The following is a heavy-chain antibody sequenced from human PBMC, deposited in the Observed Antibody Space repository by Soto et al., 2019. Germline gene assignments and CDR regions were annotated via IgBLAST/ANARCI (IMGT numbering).Heavy chain of an antibody. Sequence: SETLSLTCSVSGDSSSNYYWSWIRQSPGKTLEWIGYIHYSGTTKYNPSLRSRVTISVDTSKSQFSLRLSSVTAADTAVYYCATEALSSFDYWGQGTLVTVSS. D-gene: IGHD6-6*01. V-gene: IGHV4-59*01. CDR3: ATEALSSFDY. CDR2: IHYSGTT. J-gene: IGHJ4*02. CDR1: GDSSSNYY.